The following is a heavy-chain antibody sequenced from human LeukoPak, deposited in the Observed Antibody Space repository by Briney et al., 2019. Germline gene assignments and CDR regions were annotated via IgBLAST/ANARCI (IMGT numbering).Heavy chain of an antibody. D-gene: IGHD3-16*01. Sequence: SETLSLTCTVSGGSISSYYWSWIRQPPGKGLEWIGYIYYSGSTNYNPSPKSRVTISVDTSKNQFSLKLRSVTAADTAVYYCARGGTRLYFQHWGQGTLVTVSS. CDR3: ARGGTRLYFQH. V-gene: IGHV4-59*01. CDR2: IYYSGST. CDR1: GGSISSYY. J-gene: IGHJ1*01.